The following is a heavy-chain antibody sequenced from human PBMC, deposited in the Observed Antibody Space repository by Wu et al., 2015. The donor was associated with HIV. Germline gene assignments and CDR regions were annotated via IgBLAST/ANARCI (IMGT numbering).Heavy chain of an antibody. D-gene: IGHD2-2*01. CDR3: ARGSGYCSSTSCYAYDY. CDR2: MNPNSGNT. CDR1: GYAFTNYD. Sequence: QVQLVQSGAEVKKPGASVMVSCKAFGYAFTNYDISWVRQATGQGLEWMGWMNPNSGNTGYAQKFQGRVTMTRNTSISTAYMELSSLRSEDTAVYYCARGSGYCSSTSCYAYDYWGQGTLVTVSS. J-gene: IGHJ4*02. V-gene: IGHV1-8*01.